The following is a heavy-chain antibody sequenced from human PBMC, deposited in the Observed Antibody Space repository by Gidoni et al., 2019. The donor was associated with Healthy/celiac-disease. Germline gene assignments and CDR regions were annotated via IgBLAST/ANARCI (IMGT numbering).Heavy chain of an antibody. CDR1: GFTFSSYS. J-gene: IGHJ6*02. Sequence: EVQLVESGGGLVKPGGSLRLASAASGFTFSSYSMNWVRQAPGKGLEWVSSMSSSSSYIYYADSVKGRFTISRDNAKNSLYLQMNSLRAEDTAVYYCALSSEAVAGIYGMDVWGQGTTVTVSS. D-gene: IGHD6-19*01. CDR3: ALSSEAVAGIYGMDV. CDR2: MSSSSSYI. V-gene: IGHV3-21*01.